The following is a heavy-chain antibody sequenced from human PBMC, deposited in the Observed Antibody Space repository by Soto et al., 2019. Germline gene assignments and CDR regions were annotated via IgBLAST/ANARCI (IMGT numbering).Heavy chain of an antibody. CDR1: GYTFTTYG. CDR3: ARFYASGSYHYDY. Sequence: ASVKVSCKASGYTFTTYGISWVLQAPGQGLEWMGWISAYNGNTNYAQNLQGRVTMTTDTSTSTAYMELRSLRSDDTAVYYCARFYASGSYHYDYWGQGTLVTVSS. CDR2: ISAYNGNT. D-gene: IGHD3-10*01. V-gene: IGHV1-18*01. J-gene: IGHJ4*02.